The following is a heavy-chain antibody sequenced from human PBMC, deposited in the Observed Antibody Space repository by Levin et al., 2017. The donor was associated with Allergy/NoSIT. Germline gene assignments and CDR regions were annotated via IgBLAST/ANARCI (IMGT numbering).Heavy chain of an antibody. V-gene: IGHV3-11*01. J-gene: IGHJ3*01. CDR1: GFTFSDYY. CDR2: IGSSVSTI. CDR3: ARGGPKRAVHL. D-gene: IGHD1-1*01. Sequence: LSLTCAASGFTFSDYYMSWIRQAPGKGLEWVSYIGSSVSTINYADSVKGRFTISRDNAKNSLYLQMNSLRAEDTAVYYCARGGPKRAVHLWGQGTMVTVSS.